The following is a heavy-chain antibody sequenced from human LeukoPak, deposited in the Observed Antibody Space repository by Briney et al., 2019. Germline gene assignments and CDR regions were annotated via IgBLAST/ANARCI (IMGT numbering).Heavy chain of an antibody. Sequence: ASVKVSCKDSGYTFTSYDVSWVRQATGQGLEWMGWMNPNSGDTGYAQKFQGRVTITWNTSISTAYMELSSLRSEDTAVYYCARGKLGYCGGGSCYSPDGYYYYMDVWGKGTTVTVSS. V-gene: IGHV1-8*03. CDR2: MNPNSGDT. CDR1: GYTFTSYD. CDR3: ARGKLGYCGGGSCYSPDGYYYYMDV. J-gene: IGHJ6*03. D-gene: IGHD2-15*01.